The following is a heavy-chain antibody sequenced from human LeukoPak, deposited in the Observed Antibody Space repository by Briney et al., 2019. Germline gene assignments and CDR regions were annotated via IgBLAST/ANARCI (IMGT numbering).Heavy chain of an antibody. Sequence: GGTLRLSCVASGFTYSHYAMSWVRQAPGKGLEWVSSISGSGGSTYYADSVKGRFTISRDNSKNTLYLQMNSLRAEDTAVYYCAKEGERGYYYDSSGYYYVDYWGQGILVTVSS. CDR3: AKEGERGYYYDSSGYYYVDY. CDR2: ISGSGGST. J-gene: IGHJ4*02. V-gene: IGHV3-23*01. D-gene: IGHD3-22*01. CDR1: GFTYSHYA.